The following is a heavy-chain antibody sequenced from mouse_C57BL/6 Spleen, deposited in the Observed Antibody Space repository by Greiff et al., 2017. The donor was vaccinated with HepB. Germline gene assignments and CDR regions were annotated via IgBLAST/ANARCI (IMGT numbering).Heavy chain of an antibody. J-gene: IGHJ3*01. Sequence: QVQLQQPGAELVRPGSSVKLSCKASGYTFTSYWMHWVKQRPIQGLEWIGNIDPSDSETHYNQKFKDKATLTVDKSFSTAYMQLSSLTSEDSAVYYCARALYGNYAFAYWGQGTLVTVSA. CDR3: ARALYGNYAFAY. D-gene: IGHD2-1*01. V-gene: IGHV1-52*01. CDR2: IDPSDSET. CDR1: GYTFTSYW.